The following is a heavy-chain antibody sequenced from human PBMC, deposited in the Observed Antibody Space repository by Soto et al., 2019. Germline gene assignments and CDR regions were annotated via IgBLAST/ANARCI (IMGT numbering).Heavy chain of an antibody. CDR1: GDTFSRYS. Sequence: QVQLVQSGAEVKKPGSSVKVSCKASGDTFSRYSITWVRQAPGHGLEWIGRIIPIFGIPTYAQKFQGRVTFTADESTSTASMEMSRLRSDDTAVYYCAREDRDRETGLVQADIDGMDVWGQGTTVTVSS. D-gene: IGHD2-2*01. CDR2: IIPIFGIP. J-gene: IGHJ6*02. V-gene: IGHV1-69*08. CDR3: AREDRDRETGLVQADIDGMDV.